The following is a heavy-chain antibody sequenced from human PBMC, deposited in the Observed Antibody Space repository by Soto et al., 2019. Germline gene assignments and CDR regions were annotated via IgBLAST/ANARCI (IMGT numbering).Heavy chain of an antibody. J-gene: IGHJ5*02. CDR2: IYYSGTT. CDR1: GGSISSYY. V-gene: IGHV4-59*01. CDR3: AGSDELRAPGWFDP. Sequence: SETLSLTGTVSGGSISSYYWSWIRQPPGKGLEWIGYIYYSGTTNYNPSLKSRVTISVHTSKNQFSLKLSSVTAAATAVYYCAGSDELRAPGWFDPWGQGTLVTVSS. D-gene: IGHD1-26*01.